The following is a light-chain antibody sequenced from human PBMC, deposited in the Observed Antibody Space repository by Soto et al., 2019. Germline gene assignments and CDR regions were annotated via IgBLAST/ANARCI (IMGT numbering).Light chain of an antibody. J-gene: IGLJ2*01. CDR2: DVN. CDR3: CSYAGSYTVI. V-gene: IGLV2-11*01. CDR1: SSDVGGYNY. Sequence: QSALTQPRSVSGSPGQSVTISCTGTSSDVGGYNYVSWYQQHPGKAPKFMIYDVNKRPSGVPDRFSGSKSGNTASLTISGLQAEDEVDYYCCSYAGSYTVIFGGGTKLTVL.